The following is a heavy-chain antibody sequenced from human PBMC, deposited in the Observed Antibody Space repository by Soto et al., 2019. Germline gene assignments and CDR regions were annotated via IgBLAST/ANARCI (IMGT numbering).Heavy chain of an antibody. Sequence: SVKVSCKASGGTFSSYTISWVRQAPGQGLEWMGRIIPILGIANYAQKFQGRVTITADKSTSTAYMELSSLRSEDTAVYYCARGSIATLYYFDYWGQGTLVTVSS. V-gene: IGHV1-69*02. CDR1: GGTFSSYT. J-gene: IGHJ4*02. CDR3: ARGSIATLYYFDY. CDR2: IIPILGIA. D-gene: IGHD6-6*01.